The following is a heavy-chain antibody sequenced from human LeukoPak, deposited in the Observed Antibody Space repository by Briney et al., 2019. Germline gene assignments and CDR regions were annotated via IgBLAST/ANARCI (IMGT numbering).Heavy chain of an antibody. CDR3: AGGPGRYSSGWYNDY. CDR1: GGTFSSYA. CDR2: IIPILGIA. V-gene: IGHV1-69*04. J-gene: IGHJ4*02. Sequence: ASVKVSCKASGGTFSSYAISWVRQAPGQGLEWMGRIIPILGIANYAQKFQGRVTITADKSTSTAYMELSSLRSEDTAVYYCAGGPGRYSSGWYNDYWGQGTLVTVSS. D-gene: IGHD6-19*01.